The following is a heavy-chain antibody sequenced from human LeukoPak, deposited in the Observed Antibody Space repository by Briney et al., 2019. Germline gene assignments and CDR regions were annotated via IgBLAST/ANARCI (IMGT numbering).Heavy chain of an antibody. D-gene: IGHD4-17*01. J-gene: IGHJ3*02. V-gene: IGHV3-23*01. CDR1: GFTFSSYW. Sequence: GGSLRLSCAASGFTFSSYWMSWVRRAPGKGLEWVSAISGSGGATYHADSVKGRFIISRDNSKNTLYLQMNSLRAEDTAVYHCAKAVDYGDFRNAFDIWGQGTTVTVSS. CDR3: AKAVDYGDFRNAFDI. CDR2: ISGSGGAT.